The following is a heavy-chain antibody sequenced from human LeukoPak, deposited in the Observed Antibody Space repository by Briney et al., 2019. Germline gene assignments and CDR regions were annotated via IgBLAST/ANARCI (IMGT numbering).Heavy chain of an antibody. CDR2: ISYDGSNK. CDR3: AKDQRWESPHYLDS. V-gene: IGHV3-30*18. CDR1: GFTFSSYG. D-gene: IGHD1-26*01. Sequence: GRSLRLSCAASGFTFSSYGMHWVGRAPARGREGGPVISYDGSNKYYADSVKGRFTISRDNSKNTLYLQMNSLRDEDTAVYYCAKDQRWESPHYLDSWGQGTLVTVSS. J-gene: IGHJ4*02.